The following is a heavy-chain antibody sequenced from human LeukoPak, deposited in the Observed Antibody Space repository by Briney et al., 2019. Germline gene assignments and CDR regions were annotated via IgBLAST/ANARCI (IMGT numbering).Heavy chain of an antibody. D-gene: IGHD6-13*01. Sequence: ASVTVSYKASGYTFTDYYMHWVRQAPGQGLEWMGWLNPKNAGTNYAQKFQGRVTMTRDTSISTAYMELSRLRSDDTAVYYCARTLYIAAAPGGFDYWGQGTLVTVSS. CDR2: LNPKNAGT. J-gene: IGHJ4*02. CDR1: GYTFTDYY. CDR3: ARTLYIAAAPGGFDY. V-gene: IGHV1-2*02.